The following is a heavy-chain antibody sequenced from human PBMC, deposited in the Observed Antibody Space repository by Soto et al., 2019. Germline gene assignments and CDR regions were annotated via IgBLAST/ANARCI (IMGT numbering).Heavy chain of an antibody. V-gene: IGHV4-59*01. J-gene: IGHJ4*02. CDR2: IYYSGST. CDR3: ASFRRELLWNFDY. CDR1: GGSISSYY. D-gene: IGHD1-26*01. Sequence: SETLSLTCTVSGGSISSYYWSWIRQPPGKGLEWIGYIYYSGSTNYNPSLKSRVTISVDTSKNQFSLKLSSVTAADTAVYYCASFRRELLWNFDYWGQGTLVTVSS.